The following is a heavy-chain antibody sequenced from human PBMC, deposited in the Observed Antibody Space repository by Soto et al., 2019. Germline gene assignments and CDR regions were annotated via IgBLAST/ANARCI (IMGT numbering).Heavy chain of an antibody. CDR3: ARAQGSSTSLEIYYYYYYGMDV. Sequence: QVQLVQSGAEVKKPGSSVKVSCKASGGTFSSYAISWVRQAPGQGLEWMGGIIPISGTANYAQKFQGRVTITADESTSKGSMELSSPRSEDTAVYYCARAQGSSTSLEIYYYYYYGMDVWGQGTTVTVSS. V-gene: IGHV1-69*01. J-gene: IGHJ6*02. CDR1: GGTFSSYA. CDR2: IIPISGTA. D-gene: IGHD2-2*01.